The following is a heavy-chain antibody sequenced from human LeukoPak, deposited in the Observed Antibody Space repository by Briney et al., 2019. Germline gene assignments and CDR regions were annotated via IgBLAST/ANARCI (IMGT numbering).Heavy chain of an antibody. CDR1: GFTFTTYG. CDR3: ARDGDAGKQWLVRAFDI. CDR2: LSGRSNSI. V-gene: IGHV3-48*02. J-gene: IGHJ3*02. D-gene: IGHD6-19*01. Sequence: PGGSLRLSCAASGFTFTTYGMNWVRQAPGKGLEWVSYLSGRSNSIYYAESVKGRFTISRDNAKNSLYLQMNSLRDEDTAVYYCARDGDAGKQWLVRAFDIWGQGTMVTVSS.